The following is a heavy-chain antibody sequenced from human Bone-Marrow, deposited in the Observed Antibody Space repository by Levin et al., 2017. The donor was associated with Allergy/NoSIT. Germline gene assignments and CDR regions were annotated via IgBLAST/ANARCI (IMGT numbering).Heavy chain of an antibody. V-gene: IGHV2-5*02. J-gene: IGHJ4*02. CDR3: AHRRIAAGMSFDF. Sequence: GSGPTLVKPTQTLTLTCTFSGFSIRSNREGVGWIRQHPGKALEWLAVIYWDNDQRYPPSLKSRLTVSKDSSKNQVVLTMTNMDPVDTGTYYCAHRRIAAGMSFDFWGQGAQVTVAS. CDR1: GFSIRSNREG. D-gene: IGHD6-25*01. CDR2: IYWDNDQ.